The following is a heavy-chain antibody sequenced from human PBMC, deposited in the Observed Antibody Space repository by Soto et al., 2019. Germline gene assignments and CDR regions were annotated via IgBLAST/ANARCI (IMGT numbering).Heavy chain of an antibody. CDR1: GVTVSSYA. V-gene: IGHV3-23*01. CDR3: AKSRIAVAGTHY. CDR2: ISGSGGST. D-gene: IGHD6-19*01. J-gene: IGHJ4*02. Sequence: EVQLLESGGGLVQPGGSLRLSCAASGVTVSSYAMSWVRQAPGKGLEWVSAISGSGGSTYYADSVKGRITISRDNSKNTLYLQMSSLRAEDTAVYYCAKSRIAVAGTHYCGQGTLVTVSS.